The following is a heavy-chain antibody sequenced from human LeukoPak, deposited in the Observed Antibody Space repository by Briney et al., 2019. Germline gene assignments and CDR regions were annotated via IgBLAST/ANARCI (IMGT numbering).Heavy chain of an antibody. CDR3: ARARRAYYSIGPPFDY. Sequence: SETLSLTCTVSSGSISSSSYYWGWIRQPPGKGLEWIGSIYYSGSTYYNPSLKSRVTISVDTSKNQFSLKLSSVTAADTAVYYCARARRAYYSIGPPFDYWGQGTLVTVSS. D-gene: IGHD3-10*01. V-gene: IGHV4-39*01. J-gene: IGHJ4*02. CDR2: IYYSGST. CDR1: SGSISSSSYY.